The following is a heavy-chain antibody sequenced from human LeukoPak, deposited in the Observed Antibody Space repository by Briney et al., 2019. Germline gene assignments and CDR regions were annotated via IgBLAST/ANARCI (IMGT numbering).Heavy chain of an antibody. CDR2: IIPIFGRA. J-gene: IGHJ3*02. Sequence: ASVKVSCKASGCTFSSYAISWVRQAPGQGLEWMGGIIPIFGRANYAQKFQGRVTITADESTSTAYMELSSLRSEDTAVYYCAREVKPVTMIVVVKRSHAFDIWGQGTMVTVSS. CDR1: GCTFSSYA. CDR3: AREVKPVTMIVVVKRSHAFDI. V-gene: IGHV1-69*13. D-gene: IGHD3-22*01.